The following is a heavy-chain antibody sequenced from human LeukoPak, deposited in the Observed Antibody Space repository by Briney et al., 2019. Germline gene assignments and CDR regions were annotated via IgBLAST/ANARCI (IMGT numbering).Heavy chain of an antibody. CDR2: ISWNSGSI. Sequence: GGSLRLSCAASGFTFDDYAMHWVRHAPGKGLEWVSGISWNSGSIGYADSVKGRFTISRDNAKNSLYLQMNSLRAEDTALYYCAKEGAEWLLYRYYGMDVWGQGTTVTVSS. D-gene: IGHD3-3*01. J-gene: IGHJ6*02. CDR1: GFTFDDYA. CDR3: AKEGAEWLLYRYYGMDV. V-gene: IGHV3-9*01.